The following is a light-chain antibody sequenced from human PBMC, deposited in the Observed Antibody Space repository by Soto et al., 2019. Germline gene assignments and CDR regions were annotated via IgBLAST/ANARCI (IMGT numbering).Light chain of an antibody. CDR3: QQYNNWPKT. V-gene: IGKV3-15*01. CDR1: QSISSS. CDR2: GTT. J-gene: IGKJ1*01. Sequence: ELVMTQSPATLSVSPGERATLSCRASQSISSSLAWYQQRPGQAPRLLIYGTTTRAAGVPSRFSGSGSGAEFTLTISSLQSEDFAFYYCQQYNNWPKTFGQGTKV.